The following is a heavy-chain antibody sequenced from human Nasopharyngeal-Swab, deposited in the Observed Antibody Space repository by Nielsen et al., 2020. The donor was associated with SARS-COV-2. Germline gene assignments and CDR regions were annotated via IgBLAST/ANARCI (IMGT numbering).Heavy chain of an antibody. CDR3: AREKRGYGDYASGFDI. D-gene: IGHD4-17*01. J-gene: IGHJ3*02. Sequence: ASVKVSCKASGYTFTSYAMHWVRQAPGQRLEWMGWINAGNGNTKYSQKFQGRVTITRDTSASTAYMELSSRRSEDTAVYYCAREKRGYGDYASGFDIWGQGTMVTVSS. V-gene: IGHV1-3*01. CDR2: INAGNGNT. CDR1: GYTFTSYA.